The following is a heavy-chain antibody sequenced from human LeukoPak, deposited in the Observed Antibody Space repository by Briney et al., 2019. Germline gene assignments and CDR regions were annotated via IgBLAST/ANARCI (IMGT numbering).Heavy chain of an antibody. CDR1: GGSISSND. CDR2: IYTSGST. D-gene: IGHD5-12*01. J-gene: IGHJ4*02. V-gene: IGHV4-4*07. Sequence: SETLSLTCTVSGGSISSNDWSWIRQPAGKGLEWIGRIYTSGSTNYNPSLKSRVTMSVDTSKNQFSLKLSSVAAADTAVYYCARVISAYGYFDYWGQGTLVTVSS. CDR3: ARVISAYGYFDY.